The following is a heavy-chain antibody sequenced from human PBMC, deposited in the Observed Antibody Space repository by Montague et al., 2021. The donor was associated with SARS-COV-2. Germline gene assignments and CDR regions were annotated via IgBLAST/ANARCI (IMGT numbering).Heavy chain of an antibody. Sequence: SETLSLTCTVSGGSVTSGDYYWTWNPPPTGKGLEWNRYNNNTRRNNYNLSIKSRVTISMDTSKNQFSLKVDSVSAADMAVYYCATEMPAYDAFDIWGQGTMVTVSS. CDR1: GGSVTSGDYY. CDR3: ATEMPAYDAFDI. J-gene: IGHJ3*02. D-gene: IGHD2-2*01. V-gene: IGHV4-61*08. CDR2: NNNTRRN.